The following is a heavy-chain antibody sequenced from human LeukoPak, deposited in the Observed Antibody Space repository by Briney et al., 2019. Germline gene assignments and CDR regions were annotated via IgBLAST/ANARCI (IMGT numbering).Heavy chain of an antibody. V-gene: IGHV3-21*01. CDR1: GFTFSNYG. J-gene: IGHJ4*02. Sequence: SGGSLRLSCAASGFTFSNYGMHWVRQAPGKGLEWLSYISTSSSYIYYADSVKGRFTVSRDNAMNSLFLQMNSLIAEDTAVYYCARRGGYYDSSGLPGEGGYWGQGTLVTVSS. D-gene: IGHD3-22*01. CDR2: ISTSSSYI. CDR3: ARRGGYYDSSGLPGEGGY.